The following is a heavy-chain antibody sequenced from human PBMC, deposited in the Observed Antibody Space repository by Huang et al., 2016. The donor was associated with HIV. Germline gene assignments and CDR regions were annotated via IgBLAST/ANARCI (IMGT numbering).Heavy chain of an antibody. Sequence: QITLKESGPTLVKPTQTLTLTCTFSGFSLTSSGVAVGWIRQPPGKALEWLALIYWDNEERFSPSLKTRLTITKDTPKNEVVLTMTNMDPVDTATYCCVHRLRYGKWYVDYWGQGVLVTVSS. J-gene: IGHJ4*02. V-gene: IGHV2-5*02. CDR2: IYWDNEE. D-gene: IGHD6-13*01. CDR3: VHRLRYGKWYVDY. CDR1: GFSLTSSGVA.